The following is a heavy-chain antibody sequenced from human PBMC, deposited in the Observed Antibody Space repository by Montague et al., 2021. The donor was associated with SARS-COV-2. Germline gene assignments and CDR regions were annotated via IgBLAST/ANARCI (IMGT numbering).Heavy chain of an antibody. CDR2: IYYTGNT. CDR3: ARLKRYFDSSGSPSAFDF. Sequence: SETLSLTCTVSGGSISSGTYYWGWIRQPPGKGLEWIGSIYYTGNTYNNPSLKSRVTISVVTSKNHFTLKLSSVTAAETAVYYCARLKRYFDSSGSPSAFDFWGQGTKVTVSS. V-gene: IGHV4-39*02. CDR1: GGSISSGTYY. J-gene: IGHJ3*01. D-gene: IGHD3-22*01.